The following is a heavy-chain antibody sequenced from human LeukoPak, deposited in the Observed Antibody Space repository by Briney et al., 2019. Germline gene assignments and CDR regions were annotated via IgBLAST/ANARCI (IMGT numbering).Heavy chain of an antibody. CDR2: ISGSGGST. J-gene: IGHJ5*02. V-gene: IGHV3-23*01. CDR3: AKAGFSSSWSKSDNWFDP. CDR1: GFTFSSYA. D-gene: IGHD6-13*01. Sequence: GGSLRLACAASGFTFSSYAMHWVRQAPGKGLEWVSGISGSGGSTYFADSVKGRFTISRDNSKNTLYLQMNSLRAEDTAVYYCAKAGFSSSWSKSDNWFDPWGQGTLVTVSS.